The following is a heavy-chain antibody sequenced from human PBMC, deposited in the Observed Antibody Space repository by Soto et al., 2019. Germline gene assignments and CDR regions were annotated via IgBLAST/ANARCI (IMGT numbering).Heavy chain of an antibody. Sequence: SQTLSHTWAISGNSVSINSAASKWVRQSPSRGLEWLGRTYYRSKWYDDYAVAVKSRITISPDTSKNQFSLHLKSVTPEDTAVYYCARGAGRGYCSGNTCYSPYNYYGMDVWGQGTTVTVSS. CDR1: GNSVSINSAA. CDR2: TYYRSKWYD. J-gene: IGHJ6*02. CDR3: ARGAGRGYCSGNTCYSPYNYYGMDV. V-gene: IGHV6-1*01. D-gene: IGHD2-15*01.